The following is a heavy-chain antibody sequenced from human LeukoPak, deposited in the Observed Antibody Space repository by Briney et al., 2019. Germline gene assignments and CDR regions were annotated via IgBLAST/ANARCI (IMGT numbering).Heavy chain of an antibody. Sequence: PGGSLRLSCAGSGFTFSNYAMSWVRQAPGKGLEWVSTIIGSAVNTYYADSVKGRFTISRDDSKNTVYLQMNSLRAEDTAVYSCAKYTSGTSYRGLDQWGQGTLVTVSS. J-gene: IGHJ4*02. CDR1: GFTFSNYA. CDR3: AKYTSGTSYRGLDQ. D-gene: IGHD3-10*01. CDR2: IIGSAVNT. V-gene: IGHV3-23*01.